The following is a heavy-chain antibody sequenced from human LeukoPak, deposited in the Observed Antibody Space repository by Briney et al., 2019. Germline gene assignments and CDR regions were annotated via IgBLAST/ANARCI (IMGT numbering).Heavy chain of an antibody. Sequence: ASVTVSCKASGYTFTGYYMHWVRQAPGQGLDWMGWINPNSCGTNYALKFQGRVTMTRDTSISTAYMELSRLRSDDTAVYYCAREEDSSSPGSLGFDPWGQGTLVTVSS. V-gene: IGHV1-2*02. CDR2: INPNSCGT. CDR1: GYTFTGYY. J-gene: IGHJ5*02. D-gene: IGHD6-6*01. CDR3: AREEDSSSPGSLGFDP.